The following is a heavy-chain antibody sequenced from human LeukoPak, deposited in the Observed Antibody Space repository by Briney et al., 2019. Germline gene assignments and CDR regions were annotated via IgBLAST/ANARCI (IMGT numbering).Heavy chain of an antibody. CDR2: INPNDGDT. Sequence: ASVKVSCKASGYTFTHYYMHWVRQAPGQGFEWRGWINPNDGDTKYAQKFQGRVTMTRDTSISTAHMEVSRLRSDDTAVYYCARANFLYCSSSTYLFDYWGQGTLVTVSS. J-gene: IGHJ4*02. CDR1: GYTFTHYY. CDR3: ARANFLYCSSSTYLFDY. V-gene: IGHV1-2*02. D-gene: IGHD2-2*01.